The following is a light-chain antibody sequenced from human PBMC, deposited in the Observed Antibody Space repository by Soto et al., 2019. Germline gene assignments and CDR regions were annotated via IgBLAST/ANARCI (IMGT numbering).Light chain of an antibody. CDR2: DVF. V-gene: IGKV1-33*01. CDR3: QQYDNIPYT. J-gene: IGKJ2*01. CDR1: QDISNS. Sequence: DIQMTQSPFSLSASVGDRVTITCQASQDISNSLNWYQQKPGIAPKLLIYDVFNLETGVPSRFSGSGSGTDFTFTISSLQPEDIATYYCQQYDNIPYTFGQGTKLEIK.